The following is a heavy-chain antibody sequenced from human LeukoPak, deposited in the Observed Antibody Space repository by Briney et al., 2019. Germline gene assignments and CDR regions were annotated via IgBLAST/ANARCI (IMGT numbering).Heavy chain of an antibody. V-gene: IGHV1-8*01. Sequence: ASVKVSCKASGYTFTSYDINWVRQATGQGLEWMGWKNPNSSNTGYAQKFQGRVTMTRNTSISTAYMELSSLRSEDTAVYYCARGSWRDCSGGSCSYYFDYWGQGTLVTVSS. D-gene: IGHD2-15*01. J-gene: IGHJ4*02. CDR1: GYTFTSYD. CDR3: ARGSWRDCSGGSCSYYFDY. CDR2: KNPNSSNT.